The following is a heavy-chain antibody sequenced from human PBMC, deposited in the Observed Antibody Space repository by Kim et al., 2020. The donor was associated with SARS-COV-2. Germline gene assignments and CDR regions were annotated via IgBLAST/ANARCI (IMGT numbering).Heavy chain of an antibody. CDR2: IYYSGST. CDR3: ASLYCSSTSCYGWGRNPVKN. V-gene: IGHV4-30-4*01. D-gene: IGHD2-2*01. Sequence: SETLSLTCTVSGGSISSGDYYWSWIRQPPGKGLEWIGYIYYSGSTYYNPSLKSRVTISVDTSKNQFSLKLSSVTAADTAVYYCASLYCSSTSCYGWGRNPVKNWGQGTLVTVSS. CDR1: GGSISSGDYY. J-gene: IGHJ4*02.